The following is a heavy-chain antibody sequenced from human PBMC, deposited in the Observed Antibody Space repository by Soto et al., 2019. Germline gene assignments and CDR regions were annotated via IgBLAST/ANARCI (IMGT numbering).Heavy chain of an antibody. J-gene: IGHJ4*02. CDR3: ARLPDYYDSSGYDY. CDR1: GYTFTGYY. D-gene: IGHD3-22*01. V-gene: IGHV1-2*04. CDR2: INPNSGGT. Sequence: ASVKVSCKASGYTFTGYYMHWVRQAPGQGLEWMGWINPNSGGTNYAQKFQGWVTMTRDTSISTAYMELSRLRSDDAAVYYCARLPDYYDSSGYDYWGQGTLVTVSS.